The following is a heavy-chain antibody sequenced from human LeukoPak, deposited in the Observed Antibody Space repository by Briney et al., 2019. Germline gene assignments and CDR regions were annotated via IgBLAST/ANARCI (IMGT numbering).Heavy chain of an antibody. V-gene: IGHV3-53*01. J-gene: IGHJ6*02. CDR3: ATNSGYDNFPRLYGMDV. CDR2: IYSGGST. CDR1: GFTVSSNH. Sequence: GGSLRLSCAVSGFTVSSNHMGCVRQAPAKGLEGVSTIYSGGSTYYADYVKGRFTISRDNSKNTVYLQMNSLRAEDTAVYYCATNSGYDNFPRLYGMDVWGQGTTVTVSS. D-gene: IGHD5-12*01.